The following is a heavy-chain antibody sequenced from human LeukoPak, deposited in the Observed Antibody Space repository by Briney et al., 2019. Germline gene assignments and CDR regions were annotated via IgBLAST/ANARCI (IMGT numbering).Heavy chain of an antibody. V-gene: IGHV3-7*01. D-gene: IGHD6-19*01. J-gene: IGHJ5*02. CDR1: GFTFSNYW. CDR3: ARDGVAVADWFDP. CDR2: IKQDGSEI. Sequence: GGSLRLSCAASGFTFSNYWMTWVRQAPGKGLEWVANIKQDGSEISYVDSVKGRFTISRDNAKNSLYLQMNNLRVEDTAVYYCARDGVAVADWFDPWGQGTLVTVSS.